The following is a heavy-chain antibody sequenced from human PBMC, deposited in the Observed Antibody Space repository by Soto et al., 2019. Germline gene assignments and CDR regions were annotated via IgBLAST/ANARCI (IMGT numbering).Heavy chain of an antibody. CDR2: IYYSGST. CDR1: GGSISSYY. V-gene: IGHV4-59*01. D-gene: IGHD6-6*01. J-gene: IGHJ6*03. Sequence: PSETLSLTCTVSGGSISSYYWSWIRQPPGKGLEWIGYIYYSGSTNYNPSLKSRVTISVDTSKNQFSLKLSSVTAADTAVYYCARAEYSSSHYYYYYYMDVWGKGTTVTVSS. CDR3: ARAEYSSSHYYYYYYMDV.